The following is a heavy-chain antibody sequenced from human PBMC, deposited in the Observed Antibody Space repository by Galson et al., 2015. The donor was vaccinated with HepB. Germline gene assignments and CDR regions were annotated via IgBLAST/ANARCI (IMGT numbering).Heavy chain of an antibody. D-gene: IGHD2-21*02. J-gene: IGHJ3*02. V-gene: IGHV3-49*03. CDR2: IRSKAYGGTT. Sequence: SLRLSCAASGFTFGDYAMSWFRQAPGKGLEWVGFIRSKAYGGTTEYAASVKGRFTISRDDSKSIAYLQMNSLKTEDTAVYYCTRDFFGTYCGGDCPIGGAFDIWGQGTMVTVSS. CDR1: GFTFGDYA. CDR3: TRDFFGTYCGGDCPIGGAFDI.